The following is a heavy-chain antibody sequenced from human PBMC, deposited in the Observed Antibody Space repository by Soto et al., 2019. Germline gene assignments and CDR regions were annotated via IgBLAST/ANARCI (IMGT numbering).Heavy chain of an antibody. Sequence: GGSLRLSCAASGFTFSTYLMSWVRQAPGKGLEWVANIKYDGSETYYVDSVKGRFTISRDNAKNSLYLQMNSLRGEDTAVYYCARYSSAWGLWGLGTLVTVSS. CDR3: ARYSSAWGL. V-gene: IGHV3-7*01. CDR1: GFTFSTYL. CDR2: IKYDGSET. D-gene: IGHD6-19*01. J-gene: IGHJ4*02.